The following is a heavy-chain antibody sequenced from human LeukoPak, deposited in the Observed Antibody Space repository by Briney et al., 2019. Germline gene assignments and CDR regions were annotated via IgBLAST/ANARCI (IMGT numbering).Heavy chain of an antibody. J-gene: IGHJ4*02. V-gene: IGHV3-11*04. CDR3: ARDKKQWLVSGGSDY. D-gene: IGHD6-19*01. CDR2: ISSSGSTI. CDR1: GFTVSSNY. Sequence: GGSLRLSCAASGFTVSSNYMSWVRQAPGKGLEWVSYISSSGSTIYYADSVKGRFTISRDNAKNSLYLQMNSLRAEDTAVYYCARDKKQWLVSGGSDYWGQGTLVTVSS.